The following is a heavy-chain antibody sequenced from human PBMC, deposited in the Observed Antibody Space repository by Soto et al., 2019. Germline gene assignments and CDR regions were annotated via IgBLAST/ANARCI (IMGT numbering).Heavy chain of an antibody. J-gene: IGHJ4*02. D-gene: IGHD3-22*01. Sequence: GGSLRLSCAASGFIFSSYGMNWVSQAPGKGLEWVAVISYDGSNKYYADSVKGRFTISRDNSKNTLYLQMNSLRAEDTAVYYCAKDHYYDSSGPFDYWGQGTLVTVSS. CDR2: ISYDGSNK. CDR3: AKDHYYDSSGPFDY. CDR1: GFIFSSYG. V-gene: IGHV3-30*18.